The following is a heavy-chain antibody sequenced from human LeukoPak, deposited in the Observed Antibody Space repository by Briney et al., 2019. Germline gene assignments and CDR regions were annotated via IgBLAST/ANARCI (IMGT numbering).Heavy chain of an antibody. Sequence: SETLSLTCTVSGSSISSSSYYWGWIRQPPGKGLEWIGSMFYSGSTNYNPSLKSRVTISVDTSKNQFSLKLSSVTAADTAVYYCATRQIYKWGQGTLVTVSS. V-gene: IGHV4-39*07. J-gene: IGHJ4*02. CDR3: ATRQIYK. CDR1: GSSISSSSYY. D-gene: IGHD1-1*01. CDR2: MFYSGST.